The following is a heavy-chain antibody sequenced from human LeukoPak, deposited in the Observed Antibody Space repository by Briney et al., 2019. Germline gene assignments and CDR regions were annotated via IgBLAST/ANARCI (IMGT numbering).Heavy chain of an antibody. J-gene: IGHJ4*02. V-gene: IGHV3-23*01. CDR3: ARGWEGYFDY. CDR2: ISGSGGST. D-gene: IGHD6-19*01. CDR1: GFTFSSYA. Sequence: GGSLRLSCAASGFTFSSYAMSWVRQAPGKGLEWVSIISGSGGSTYYADSVMGRFTISRDNSKNTLYMQMNSLRAEDTAVYYCARGWEGYFDYWGQGTLVTVSS.